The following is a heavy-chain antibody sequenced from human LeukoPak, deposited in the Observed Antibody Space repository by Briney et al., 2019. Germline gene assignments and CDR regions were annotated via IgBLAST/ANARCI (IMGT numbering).Heavy chain of an antibody. J-gene: IGHJ6*03. Sequence: GASVKVSCKASGYTFTGHYMHWVRQAPGHGLEWMGWINPDSGGTNYAQKFQGRVTMTRDTSINTAYMELSRLRSDDTAVYYCARDKQLDWAHYYYYYMDVWGKGTTVTVSS. CDR3: ARDKQLDWAHYYYYYMDV. V-gene: IGHV1-2*02. CDR1: GYTFTGHY. D-gene: IGHD1-1*01. CDR2: INPDSGGT.